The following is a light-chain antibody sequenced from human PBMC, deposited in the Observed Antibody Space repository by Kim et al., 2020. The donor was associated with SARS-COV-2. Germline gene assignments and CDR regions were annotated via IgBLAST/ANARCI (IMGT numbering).Light chain of an antibody. J-gene: IGKJ2*01. Sequence: EIVLTQSPGSLSLSPGERATLSCRASQSVSSSYLAWYQQKPGQAPRLLIYGASSRATGIPDRFSGSGSGTDFTLTISRLEPEDSAVYICQQYDSSPHTFGQGTKLEI. V-gene: IGKV3-20*01. CDR2: GAS. CDR1: QSVSSSY. CDR3: QQYDSSPHT.